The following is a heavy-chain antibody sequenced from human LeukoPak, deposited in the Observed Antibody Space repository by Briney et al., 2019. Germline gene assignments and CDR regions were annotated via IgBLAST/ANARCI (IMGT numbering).Heavy chain of an antibody. J-gene: IGHJ4*02. CDR1: GFRFSDFT. Sequence: PGGSLRLSCAASGFRFSDFTMTWVRQAPGKGLDWVSGISGDNERTYYADSVKGRFTISRDSSKSTVYLQMNSLRVEDTAIYFCAKLYCSAGRCYSNPFDYWGQGTLVTVSS. V-gene: IGHV3-23*01. CDR2: ISGDNERT. CDR3: AKLYCSAGRCYSNPFDY. D-gene: IGHD2-15*01.